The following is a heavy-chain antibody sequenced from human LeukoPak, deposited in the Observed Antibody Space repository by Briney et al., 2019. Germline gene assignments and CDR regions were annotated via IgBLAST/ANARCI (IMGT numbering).Heavy chain of an antibody. D-gene: IGHD1-26*01. CDR2: IISDGTTT. V-gene: IGHV3-64*01. J-gene: IGHJ4*02. CDR1: GSTFSNFA. Sequence: GGSLSLSCAASGSTFSNFAMRCVSQHPGGGGEHLLAIISDGTTTHYANSLKGRFTISRDNSKSTLYLQMGSLRADDMAVYYCARSLGATAYWGQGTLVTVSP. CDR3: ARSLGATAY.